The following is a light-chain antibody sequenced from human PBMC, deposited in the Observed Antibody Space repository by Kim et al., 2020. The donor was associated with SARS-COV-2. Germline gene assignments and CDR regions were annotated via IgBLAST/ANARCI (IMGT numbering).Light chain of an antibody. J-gene: IGKJ2*01. Sequence: EIVMTQPPATLSVSPGERVTLSCRASQSVNNNLAWYQQKPGQAPKLLIYDASTRATGIPARFSGRGSGTEFTLTITSLQSEDFAVYYCQQRGTFGQGTKLEI. V-gene: IGKV3-15*01. CDR3: QQRGT. CDR1: QSVNNN. CDR2: DAS.